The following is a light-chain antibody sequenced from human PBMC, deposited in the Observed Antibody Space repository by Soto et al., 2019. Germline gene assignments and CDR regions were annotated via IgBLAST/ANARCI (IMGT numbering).Light chain of an antibody. Sequence: QLVLTQSPSASASLGASVKLTCTLSSGHSSYAIAWHQQQPEKGPRYLMKLNSDGSHSKGDGIPDRFSGSSSGAERYLTISSLQSKDEADSYCQTWGTGFFVFGTGTKVTVL. CDR1: SGHSSYA. CDR2: LNSDGSH. J-gene: IGLJ1*01. CDR3: QTWGTGFFV. V-gene: IGLV4-69*01.